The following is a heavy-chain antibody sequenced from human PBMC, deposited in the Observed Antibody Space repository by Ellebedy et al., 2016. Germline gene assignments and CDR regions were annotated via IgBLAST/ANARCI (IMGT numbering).Heavy chain of an antibody. CDR2: IKQDGSEK. Sequence: GESLKISXAASGFTFSSYWMSWVRQAPGKGLEWVANIKQDGSEKYYVDSVKGRFTISRDNAKNSLYLQMNSLRAEDTAVYYCARDLPKQGWLQLGFDYWGQGTLVTVSS. D-gene: IGHD5-24*01. V-gene: IGHV3-7*04. CDR3: ARDLPKQGWLQLGFDY. CDR1: GFTFSSYW. J-gene: IGHJ4*02.